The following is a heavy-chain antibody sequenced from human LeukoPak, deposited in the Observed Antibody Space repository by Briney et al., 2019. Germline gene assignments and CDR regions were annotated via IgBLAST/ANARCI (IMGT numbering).Heavy chain of an antibody. V-gene: IGHV4-59*11. Sequence: SETLSLTCTVSGFSISSHYWTWIRQSPGKGLEWTGDNSNSGSTNYNPSLKSRVTISIDTSKNQFSLKLSSVTAADTAVYYCGRDALVGYFSYYYMDVWGKGTTVTVSS. D-gene: IGHD2-15*01. CDR2: NSNSGST. CDR3: GRDALVGYFSYYYMDV. J-gene: IGHJ6*03. CDR1: GFSISSHY.